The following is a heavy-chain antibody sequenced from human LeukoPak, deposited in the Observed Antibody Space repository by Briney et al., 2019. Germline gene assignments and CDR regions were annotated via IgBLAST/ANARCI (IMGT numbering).Heavy chain of an antibody. CDR1: GGSISSGGYY. D-gene: IGHD3-16*01. CDR3: ARDGPLGGVGGYDY. CDR2: IYHSGST. J-gene: IGHJ4*02. Sequence: SQTLPLTCTVSGGSISSGGYYWSWIRQHPGKGLEWIGYIYHSGSTYYNPSLKSRVTISVDRSKNQFSLKLSSVTAADTAVYYCARDGPLGGVGGYDYWGQGTLVTVSS. V-gene: IGHV4-31*03.